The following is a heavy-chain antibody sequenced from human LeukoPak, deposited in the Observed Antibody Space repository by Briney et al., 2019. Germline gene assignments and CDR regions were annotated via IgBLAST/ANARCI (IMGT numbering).Heavy chain of an antibody. Sequence: SQTLSLTCTVSGGSISSGGYYWSWIRQHPGKGLEWIGYIYCSGSTYYNPSLKSRVTISVDTSKNQFSLKLSSVTAADTAVYYCARDRFGDGYNLGALDYWGQGTLVTVSS. CDR2: IYCSGST. D-gene: IGHD5-24*01. V-gene: IGHV4-31*03. CDR1: GGSISSGGYY. J-gene: IGHJ4*02. CDR3: ARDRFGDGYNLGALDY.